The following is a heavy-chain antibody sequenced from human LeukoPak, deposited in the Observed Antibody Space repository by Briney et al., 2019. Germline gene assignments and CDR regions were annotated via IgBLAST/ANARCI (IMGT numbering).Heavy chain of an antibody. CDR2: IIPIFGTA. V-gene: IGHV1-69*05. CDR1: GATFSSYA. J-gene: IGHJ4*02. D-gene: IGHD1-7*01. Sequence: ASVKLSYTASGATFSSYAISWLRQAPGQRLKWMGGIIPIFGTANYAQKFLGRVTITTDESTSTAYIDLSSLRSEDTAVYYCARGYNWNYPSNLGYFDYWGQGTLVTVSS. CDR3: ARGYNWNYPSNLGYFDY.